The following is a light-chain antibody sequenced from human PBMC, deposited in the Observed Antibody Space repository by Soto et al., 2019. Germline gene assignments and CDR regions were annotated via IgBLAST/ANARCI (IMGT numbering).Light chain of an antibody. Sequence: EVVLTQSPATLSVSPGEGVTLSCRASQGIGDTLAWYQHKPGQTPRLLIYDTSARATGVPARFSGSGSGTDFTLTISRLEPEDFAAYYCQQRSNWPRTFGQGTKVDIK. CDR3: QQRSNWPRT. CDR1: QGIGDT. V-gene: IGKV3-11*01. CDR2: DTS. J-gene: IGKJ1*01.